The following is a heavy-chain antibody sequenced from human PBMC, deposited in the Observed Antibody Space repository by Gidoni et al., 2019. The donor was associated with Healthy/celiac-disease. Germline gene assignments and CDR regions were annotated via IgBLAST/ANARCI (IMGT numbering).Heavy chain of an antibody. V-gene: IGHV4-59*08. CDR2: IYYSGST. CDR1: GGSISGDY. CDR3: AIHSSGWYGY. Sequence: QVQLQESGTGLVKPSETLSLSCTVSGGSISGDYWSWIRQPPGKGLEWIGHIYYSGSTNYNPSLKIRVTISVATSKTPFSLKLSSVTAADTSVYYCAIHSSGWYGYWGQGTLVTVSS. D-gene: IGHD6-19*01. J-gene: IGHJ4*02.